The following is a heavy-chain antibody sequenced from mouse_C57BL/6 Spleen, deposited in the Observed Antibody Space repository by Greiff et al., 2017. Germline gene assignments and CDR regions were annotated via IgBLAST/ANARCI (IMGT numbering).Heavy chain of an antibody. V-gene: IGHV1-64*01. D-gene: IGHD1-3*01. Sequence: QVQLQQPGAELVKPGASVKLSCKASGYTFTSYWMHWVKQRPGQGLEWIGMIHPNTGSTNYNEKLQSKATLTVDKSSSPAYMTLSSLASEHSAVHYSAIYDGGYWYLEVWGTGTTVTVSS. CDR1: GYTFTSYW. CDR3: AIYDGGYWYLEV. J-gene: IGHJ1*03. CDR2: IHPNTGST.